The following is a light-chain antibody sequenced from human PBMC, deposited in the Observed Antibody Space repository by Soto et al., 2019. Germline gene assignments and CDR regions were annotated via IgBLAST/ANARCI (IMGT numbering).Light chain of an antibody. J-gene: IGLJ2*01. CDR2: EVS. CDR3: SSCTTSSTGI. V-gene: IGLV2-14*01. Sequence: QSALTQPASVCGSPGQSITISCTGTISDVGGYNYVSWYQQHPGKAPKLMIYEVSNRPSGVSNRFSGSKSGNTASLTISGLQAEDEADYYCSSCTTSSTGIFGGGTKVTVL. CDR1: ISDVGGYNY.